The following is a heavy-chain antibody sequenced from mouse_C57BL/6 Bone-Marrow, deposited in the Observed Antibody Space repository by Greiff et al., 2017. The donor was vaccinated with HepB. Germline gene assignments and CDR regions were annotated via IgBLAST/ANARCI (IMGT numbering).Heavy chain of an antibody. J-gene: IGHJ1*03. CDR2: ISDGGSYT. CDR1: GFTFSSYA. D-gene: IGHD1-1*01. V-gene: IGHV5-4*03. Sequence: EVKLMESGGGLVKPGGSLKLSCAASGFTFSSYAMSWVRQTPEKSLEWVATISDGGSYTYYPDNVKGRCTISRDNAKNNLYLQMSQLKSEDTAMYYCARGEGFITTVVARGYFDVWGTGTTVTVSS. CDR3: ARGEGFITTVVARGYFDV.